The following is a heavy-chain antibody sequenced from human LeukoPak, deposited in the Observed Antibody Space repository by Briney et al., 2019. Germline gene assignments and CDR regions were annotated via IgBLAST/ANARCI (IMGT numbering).Heavy chain of an antibody. Sequence: WASVKVSCKASGYTFTGYYMHWVRQATGQGLEWMGWMNPNSGNTGYAQKFQGRVTMTRNTSISAAYMELSSLRSEDTAVYYCARVRMRAARPLDYWGQGTLVTVSS. CDR1: GYTFTGYY. J-gene: IGHJ4*02. CDR2: MNPNSGNT. V-gene: IGHV1-8*02. CDR3: ARVRMRAARPLDY. D-gene: IGHD6-6*01.